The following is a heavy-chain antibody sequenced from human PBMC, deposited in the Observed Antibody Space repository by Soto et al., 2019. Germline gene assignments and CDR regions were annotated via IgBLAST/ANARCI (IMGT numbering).Heavy chain of an antibody. V-gene: IGHV3-74*01. CDR1: GFTFSTSW. Sequence: EVHLVESGGGLVQPGGSLRLSCAASGFTFSTSWRHWVRQVPGKGLVWVSRMNSDGTTTNYADSVKGRFTISRDNAKDTLYLQMSSLWAEDTAVYYCARGPTGWFGYDYWGRGTLVTVSS. J-gene: IGHJ4*02. D-gene: IGHD3-10*01. CDR3: ARGPTGWFGYDY. CDR2: MNSDGTTT.